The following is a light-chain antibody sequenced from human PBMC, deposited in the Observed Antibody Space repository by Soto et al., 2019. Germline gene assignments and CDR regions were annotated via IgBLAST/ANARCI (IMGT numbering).Light chain of an antibody. J-gene: IGLJ1*01. V-gene: IGLV2-14*03. Sequence: QSALTQPASVSGSPGQSITISCTGTSSDVGGYNSVSWYQHHPGKAHNLILYDVGDRPYGVSYRFSGSKSGDTASLNISKLLSVDEADYYCSSYTSSSTDVFGTGTKVTVL. CDR2: DVG. CDR1: SSDVGGYNS. CDR3: SSYTSSSTDV.